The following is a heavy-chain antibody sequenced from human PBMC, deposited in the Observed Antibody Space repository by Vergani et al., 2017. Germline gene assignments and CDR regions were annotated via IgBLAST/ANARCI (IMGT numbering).Heavy chain of an antibody. J-gene: IGHJ4*02. Sequence: QVQLVQSAAEVKKPGASVKVSCKASGYTFTSSGISWVRQAPGQGLEWMGWISGYNGNTKYAQKFQGRVTMTTDTSTSTAYMELRSLRSDDTAVYYCAGVGAALVTGVGDYWGQGTLVTVSS. CDR2: ISGYNGNT. V-gene: IGHV1-18*01. CDR3: AGVGAALVTGVGDY. D-gene: IGHD5-18*01. CDR1: GYTFTSSG.